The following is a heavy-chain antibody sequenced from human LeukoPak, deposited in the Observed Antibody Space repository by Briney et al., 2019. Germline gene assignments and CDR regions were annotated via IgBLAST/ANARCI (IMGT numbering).Heavy chain of an antibody. J-gene: IGHJ6*02. CDR2: IYYSGST. CDR1: GGSISSYY. Sequence: PSETLSLTCTVSGGSISSYYWSWIRQPPGKGLEWIGYIYYSGSTNYNLSLKSRVTISVDTSKNQLSLKLSSVTAADTAVYYCARQFHRDYYYGMDVWGQGTTVTVSS. V-gene: IGHV4-59*01. CDR3: ARQFHRDYYYGMDV.